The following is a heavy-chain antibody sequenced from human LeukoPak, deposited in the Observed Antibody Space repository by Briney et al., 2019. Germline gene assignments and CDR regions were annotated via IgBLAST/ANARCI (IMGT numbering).Heavy chain of an antibody. Sequence: GGSLRLSCAASGFTFSSYGMHWVRQAPGKGLEWVAVIWYDGSNKYYADSVKGRFTISRDNSKNTLYLQMNSLRAEDTAVYYCARDLGSSWYGGPYYYYGMDVWGQGTTVTVSS. CDR1: GFTFSSYG. D-gene: IGHD6-13*01. V-gene: IGHV3-33*01. CDR2: IWYDGSNK. CDR3: ARDLGSSWYGGPYYYYGMDV. J-gene: IGHJ6*02.